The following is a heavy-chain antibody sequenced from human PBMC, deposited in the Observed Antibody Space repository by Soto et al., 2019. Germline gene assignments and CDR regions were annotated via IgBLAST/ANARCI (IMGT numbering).Heavy chain of an antibody. V-gene: IGHV4-39*01. D-gene: IGHD3-3*01. CDR1: GGSISSSSYY. Sequence: SETLSLTCTVSGGSISSSSYYWGWIRQPPGKGLEWIGSIYYSGSTYYNPSLKSRVTISVDTSKNQFSLKLSSVTAADTAVYYCARHAITYYDFWIGYRLYDYYYYGMDVWGQGTTVTVSS. CDR2: IYYSGST. CDR3: ARHAITYYDFWIGYRLYDYYYYGMDV. J-gene: IGHJ6*02.